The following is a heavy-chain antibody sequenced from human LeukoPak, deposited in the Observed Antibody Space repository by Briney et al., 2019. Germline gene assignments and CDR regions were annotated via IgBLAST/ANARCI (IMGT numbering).Heavy chain of an antibody. Sequence: SETLSLTCTVSGYSINNGYYWSWIRQPPGKGLEWIGYIYYSGSTNYNPSLKSRVTISVDTSKNQFSLKLSSVTAADTAVYYCAGGRGGSYYLWDFDYWGQGTLVTVSS. V-gene: IGHV4-61*01. CDR2: IYYSGST. J-gene: IGHJ4*02. CDR3: AGGRGGSYYLWDFDY. D-gene: IGHD1-26*01. CDR1: GYSINNGYY.